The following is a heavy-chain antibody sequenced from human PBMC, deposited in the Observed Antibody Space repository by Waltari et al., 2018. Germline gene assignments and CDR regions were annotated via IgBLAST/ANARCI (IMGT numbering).Heavy chain of an antibody. J-gene: IGHJ2*01. Sequence: QMQLQESGPGLVKPSETLSLTCIVSGGSISSPTSYWGWIRQAPGKGLELVGSIYYNGTTYYNPSLESRLTISVDTSKNEFSLQLTSVTATDTATYFCARRNYKLLTGYAHWFFDVWGRGTLISVSS. CDR3: ARRNYKLLTGYAHWFFDV. D-gene: IGHD3-10*01. V-gene: IGHV4-39*01. CDR2: IYYNGTT. CDR1: GGSISSPTSY.